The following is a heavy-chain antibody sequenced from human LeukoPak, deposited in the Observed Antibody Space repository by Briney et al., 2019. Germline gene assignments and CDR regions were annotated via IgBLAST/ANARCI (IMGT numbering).Heavy chain of an antibody. CDR2: INPSGGST. D-gene: IGHD2-15*01. CDR1: GYIFTGYY. CDR3: ATLPTRYCSGGSCQNWFDP. J-gene: IGHJ5*02. V-gene: IGHV1-46*01. Sequence: ASVKVSCKASGYIFTGYYMHWVRQAPGQGLEWMGIINPSGGSTSYAQKFQGRVTMTRDTSTSTVYMELSSLRSEDTAVYYCATLPTRYCSGGSCQNWFDPWGQGTLVTVSS.